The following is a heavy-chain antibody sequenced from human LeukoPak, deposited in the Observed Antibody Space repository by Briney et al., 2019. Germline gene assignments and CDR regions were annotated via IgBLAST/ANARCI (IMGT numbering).Heavy chain of an antibody. CDR1: GYSISSGYY. V-gene: IGHV4-38-2*01. J-gene: IGHJ4*02. CDR2: IYHSGTT. CDR3: ARVLGGSSPFDY. Sequence: PSETLSLTCAVSGYSISSGYYWGWIRQPPGKGLEWIGSIYHSGTTHYNPSLKSRVTVSVDTSKNQFSLKLSSVTAADTAIYYRARVLGGSSPFDYWGQGTLVTVSS. D-gene: IGHD1-26*01.